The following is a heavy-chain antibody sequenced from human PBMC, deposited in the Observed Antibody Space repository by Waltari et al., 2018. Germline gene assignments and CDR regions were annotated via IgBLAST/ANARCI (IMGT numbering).Heavy chain of an antibody. CDR2: INPSGGSA. CDR1: GYTFIRYS. Sequence: QVQLVQSGAEVKKPGASVKVSCKASGYTFIRYSMHWVRQAPGQGLEWRGIINPSGGSANYAQKFQGRVTMTRDTSTRTVDMEVSRRRSEDTAGYYCARSDYDFWTGAGAFHYWGQGTLVTVSS. D-gene: IGHD3-3*01. V-gene: IGHV1-46*01. J-gene: IGHJ4*02. CDR3: ARSDYDFWTGAGAFHY.